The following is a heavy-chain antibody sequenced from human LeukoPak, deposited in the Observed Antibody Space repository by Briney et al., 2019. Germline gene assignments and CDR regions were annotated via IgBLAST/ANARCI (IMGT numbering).Heavy chain of an antibody. CDR1: GFTFSSYA. Sequence: PGGSLRLSCAASGFTFSSYAMYWVRQAPGKGLEWVTIISYDGSNKYYADSVKGRFTISRDNSKNTLYLQMNSLRAEDTAVYYCATHYYDSSGYYSPGYWGQGTLVTVSS. J-gene: IGHJ4*02. CDR3: ATHYYDSSGYYSPGY. V-gene: IGHV3-30-3*01. D-gene: IGHD3-22*01. CDR2: ISYDGSNK.